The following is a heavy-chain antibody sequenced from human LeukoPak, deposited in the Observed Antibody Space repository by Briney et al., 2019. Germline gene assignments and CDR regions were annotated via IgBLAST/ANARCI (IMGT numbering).Heavy chain of an antibody. CDR3: ARPPYGGVDY. CDR1: GFTFSSYS. D-gene: IGHD4-23*01. Sequence: GGSLRLSCAASGFTFSSYSMNWVRQAPGKGLEWVSRINSDGDSTIYADSVKGRFTIARDNAKKTLYLQMSSLRAEDTAVYYCARPPYGGVDYWGQGTLVTVSS. CDR2: INSDGDST. V-gene: IGHV3-74*01. J-gene: IGHJ4*02.